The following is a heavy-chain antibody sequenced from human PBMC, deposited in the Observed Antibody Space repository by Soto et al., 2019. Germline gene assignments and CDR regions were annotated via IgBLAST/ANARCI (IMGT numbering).Heavy chain of an antibody. V-gene: IGHV3-66*01. Sequence: PGKGLEWVSIIQSGGPTYYADSVKGRFTISRDTSENTVHLQMDSLRAEDTAVYYFSRGDVVCRDLRSYAARLSAWGGGT. J-gene: IGHJ3*01. CDR2: IQSGGPT. D-gene: IGHD3-16*01. CDR3: SRGDVVCRDLRSYAARLSA.